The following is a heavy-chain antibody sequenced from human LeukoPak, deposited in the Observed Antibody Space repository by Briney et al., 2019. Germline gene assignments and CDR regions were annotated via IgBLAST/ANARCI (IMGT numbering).Heavy chain of an antibody. D-gene: IGHD6-13*01. CDR3: ARANGVAAAGTQGVYNWFDP. J-gene: IGHJ5*02. V-gene: IGHV1-2*02. Sequence: ASVKVSCKASGYTFTGYYMHWVRQAPGQGLEWMGWINPNSGGTNYAQKFQGRVTMTRDTSISTAYMELSRLRSDDTAVYYCARANGVAAAGTQGVYNWFDPWGQGTLVTVSS. CDR1: GYTFTGYY. CDR2: INPNSGGT.